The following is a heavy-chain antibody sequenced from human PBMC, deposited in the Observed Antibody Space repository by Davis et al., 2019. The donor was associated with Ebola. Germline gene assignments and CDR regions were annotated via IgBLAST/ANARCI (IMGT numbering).Heavy chain of an antibody. J-gene: IGHJ6*02. Sequence: SVKVSCKASVYTFTGYNLHWLRHAPGQGLEWMGRVISNSGGTNYAQKFQGRVTMTRDTSISTAYMELSRLTSDDTVVYYCARGTNYGLDVWGQGILVTVSS. V-gene: IGHV1-2*05. CDR1: VYTFTGYN. CDR3: ARGTNYGLDV. CDR2: VISNSGGT.